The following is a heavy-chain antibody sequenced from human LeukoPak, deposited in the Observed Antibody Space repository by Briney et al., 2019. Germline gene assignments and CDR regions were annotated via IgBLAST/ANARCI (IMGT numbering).Heavy chain of an antibody. CDR1: GGSISSGGYY. D-gene: IGHD3-10*01. J-gene: IGHJ6*02. CDR2: IYYSGST. Sequence: PSETLSLTCTVSGGSISSGGYYWSWIRQHPGKGLEWIGYIYYSGSTYYNPSLKSRVTISVDTSKNQFSLKLSSVTAADTAVYYCARDVYRYGSGSYQYYYGMDVWGQGTTVTVSS. CDR3: ARDVYRYGSGSYQYYYGMDV. V-gene: IGHV4-31*03.